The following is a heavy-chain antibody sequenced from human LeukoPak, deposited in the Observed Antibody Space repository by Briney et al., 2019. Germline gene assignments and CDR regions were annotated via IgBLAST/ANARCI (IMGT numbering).Heavy chain of an antibody. CDR1: GGSFSAYH. V-gene: IGHV4-34*01. CDR2: INHSGST. Sequence: SETLSLTCAVYGGSFSAYHWRWIRQPPAKGLDGIGEINHSGSTNYNPSLKSRVTMSVDTSRNQFSLKLNSVTAADAAVYYCVRADGRDGYKGLVDYWGQGTLVTVSS. J-gene: IGHJ4*02. CDR3: VRADGRDGYKGLVDY. D-gene: IGHD5-24*01.